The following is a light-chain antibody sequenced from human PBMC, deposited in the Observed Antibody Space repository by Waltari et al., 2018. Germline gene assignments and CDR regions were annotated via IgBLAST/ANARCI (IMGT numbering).Light chain of an antibody. CDR3: QQYDISPLT. CDR1: QTVRTTY. CDR2: CAS. J-gene: IGKJ4*01. Sequence: EIVLTPSPGHLPFSPGERATHSCRASQTVRTTYLAWYQQKPGQAPTLLIYCASSRATGIPDRFSGSGSGTDFSLTISSLEPEDFAVYYCQQYDISPLTFGGGTKVEIK. V-gene: IGKV3-20*01.